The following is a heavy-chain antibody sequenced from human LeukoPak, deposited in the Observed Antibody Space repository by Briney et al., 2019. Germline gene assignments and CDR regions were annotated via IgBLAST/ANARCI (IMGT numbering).Heavy chain of an antibody. V-gene: IGHV1-8*03. CDR2: MNPNSGTT. J-gene: IGHJ4*02. D-gene: IGHD3-10*01. CDR3: AKEVGYYYGSGSYIDY. CDR1: GYTFTNYD. Sequence: ASVKVSCKASGYTFTNYDINWVRQATGQGLEWMGWMNPNSGTTGYAQKFLGRVTITRNTSISTTYMELSSLRSEDTAVYYCAKEVGYYYGSGSYIDYWGQGTLVTVSS.